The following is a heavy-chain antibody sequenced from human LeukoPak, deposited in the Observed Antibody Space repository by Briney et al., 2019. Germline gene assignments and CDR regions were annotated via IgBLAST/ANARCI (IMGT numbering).Heavy chain of an antibody. V-gene: IGHV3-30*02. CDR2: TRYDWTIK. D-gene: IGHD1-26*01. CDR3: AKELLPGYFYMDV. CDR1: GFSFSYCG. Sequence: QPGGSLTLSCAASGFSFSYCGMHWVRQTRDKGVESVAFTRYDWTIKDCADSVEGGFTISRDNSQNVLHLQMKSMRTENTGVYHCAKELLPGYFYMDVWGKGTTVIVSS. J-gene: IGHJ6*03.